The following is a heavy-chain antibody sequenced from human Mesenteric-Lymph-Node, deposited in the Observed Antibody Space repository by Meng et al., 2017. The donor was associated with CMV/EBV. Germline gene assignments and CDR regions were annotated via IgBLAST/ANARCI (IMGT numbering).Heavy chain of an antibody. CDR1: GFTVSSNY. J-gene: IGHJ4*02. CDR2: IYSGGST. V-gene: IGHV3-66*01. CDR3: ARRGSSSWFLDY. D-gene: IGHD6-13*01. Sequence: SCAAAGFTVSSNYMSWVRQAPGKGLEWVSLIYSGGSTYYADSVKGRFTISRDNSKNTLFLQMNSLRAEDTAVYYCARRGSSSWFLDYWGQGTLVTVSS.